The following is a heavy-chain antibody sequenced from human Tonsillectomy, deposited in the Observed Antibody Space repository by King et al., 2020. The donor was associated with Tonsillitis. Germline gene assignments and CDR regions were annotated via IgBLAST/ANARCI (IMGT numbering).Heavy chain of an antibody. J-gene: IGHJ4*02. CDR2: VSFDGKRA. D-gene: IGHD3-22*01. Sequence: VQLVESGGGVVQPGKSLTLSCAASGFTFKKYGMHWVRQAPGKGLEWVAVVSFDGKRANYADSVKGRFTISRDNSKNTLSLLMNSLTTEDTAVYYCAKIISDYYDSSDYYGFDFWGQGTLVIVSS. CDR3: AKIISDYYDSSDYYGFDF. V-gene: IGHV3-30*18. CDR1: GFTFKKYG.